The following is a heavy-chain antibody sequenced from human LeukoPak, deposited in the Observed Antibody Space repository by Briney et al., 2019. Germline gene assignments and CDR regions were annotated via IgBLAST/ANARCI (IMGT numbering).Heavy chain of an antibody. Sequence: GESLKISCKGSGYSFTSYWIGWVRQMPGKGLEWMGIIYPGDSDTRYSPSFQGQVTISADKSISTAYLQWSSLKASDTAMYYCARGXTIFGVVGAFDIWGQGTMVTVSS. CDR3: ARGXTIFGVVGAFDI. V-gene: IGHV5-51*01. J-gene: IGHJ3*02. D-gene: IGHD3-3*01. CDR2: IYPGDSDT. CDR1: GYSFTSYW.